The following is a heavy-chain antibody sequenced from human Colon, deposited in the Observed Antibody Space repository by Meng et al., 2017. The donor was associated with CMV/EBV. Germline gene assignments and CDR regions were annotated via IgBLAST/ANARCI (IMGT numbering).Heavy chain of an antibody. J-gene: IGHJ6*02. V-gene: IGHV3-11*01. D-gene: IGHD3-10*01. Sequence: GESLKISCAASGFAFSDYYMGWMRQVPGQGLEWVSYITHSGANKFYADSVKGRFTISRDNANSSLSLQMNSLRAEDTAVYYCARDISLWFGELTKYGLDVWGQGTTVTVSS. CDR2: ITHSGANK. CDR3: ARDISLWFGELTKYGLDV. CDR1: GFAFSDYY.